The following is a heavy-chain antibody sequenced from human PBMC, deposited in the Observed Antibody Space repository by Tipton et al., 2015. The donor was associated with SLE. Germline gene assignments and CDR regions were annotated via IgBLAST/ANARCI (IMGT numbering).Heavy chain of an antibody. CDR1: GYTFTSYY. D-gene: IGHD4-11*01. CDR2: INPSGGST. Sequence: QSGAEVKKPGASVKVSCKASGYTFTSYYMHWVRQAPGQGLEWMGIINPSGGSTSYAQKFQGRVTMTRDTSTSTVYMELSSLRSEDTAVYYCARGHDYRVLDYYGMDVWGQGTTVTVSS. J-gene: IGHJ6*02. V-gene: IGHV1-46*01. CDR3: ARGHDYRVLDYYGMDV.